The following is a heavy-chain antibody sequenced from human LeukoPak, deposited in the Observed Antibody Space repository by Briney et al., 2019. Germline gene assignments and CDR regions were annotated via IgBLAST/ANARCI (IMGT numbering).Heavy chain of an antibody. D-gene: IGHD5-12*01. CDR3: ARREGSHYSVDI. CDR2: IYYSGVT. V-gene: IGHV4-59*08. J-gene: IGHJ6*02. CDR1: GASLSSFY. Sequence: SETLSLTCTVSGASLSSFYWSWIRLPPGRGLEWIGSIYYSGVTNFNPSLKRRVAMSVDRSRNLFSLKLNSVTAADTAVYFCARREGSHYSVDIWGQGTTVTVSS.